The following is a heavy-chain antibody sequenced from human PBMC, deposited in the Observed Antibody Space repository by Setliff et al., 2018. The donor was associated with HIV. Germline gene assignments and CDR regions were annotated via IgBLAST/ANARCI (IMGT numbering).Heavy chain of an antibody. CDR1: DGSIRGHY. V-gene: IGHV4-59*11. CDR2: IYYSGST. CDR3: ARGAGYSYCDYSYYYMDV. D-gene: IGHD5-18*01. Sequence: PSETLSLTCTVSDGSIRGHYWSWIRQPPGKGLEWIGYIYYSGSTNYSPSLKSRVTMSVDTSKSRFSLKLSSVTAADTAVYYCARGAGYSYCDYSYYYMDVWGKGTTVTVSS. J-gene: IGHJ6*03.